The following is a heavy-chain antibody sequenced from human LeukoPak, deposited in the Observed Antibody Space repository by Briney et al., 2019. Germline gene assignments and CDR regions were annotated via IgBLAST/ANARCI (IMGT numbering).Heavy chain of an antibody. CDR1: GGSISSYY. Sequence: SETLTLTCTVSGGSISSYYWRWIRQPAGKGLEWIGRIYTSGSTTYNPSLKSRVTMSVVTSKNQYSLKLSSVTAAGTTVYYSARDSKQWLVRGWFDPWGQGTLVTVSS. CDR2: IYTSGST. D-gene: IGHD6-19*01. CDR3: ARDSKQWLVRGWFDP. V-gene: IGHV4-4*07. J-gene: IGHJ5*02.